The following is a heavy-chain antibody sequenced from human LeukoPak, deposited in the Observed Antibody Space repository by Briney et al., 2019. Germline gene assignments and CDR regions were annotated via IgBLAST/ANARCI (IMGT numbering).Heavy chain of an antibody. CDR2: IIPIFGTA. D-gene: IGHD2-2*01. Sequence: SVKLSCKASGGTFSSYAISWVRQAPGQGLEWMGGIIPIFGTANYAQKFQGRVTITADESTSTAYMELSSLRSEDTAVYYCARDGAVVVPAAIDYYYYYYMEVWGKGTTVTVSS. CDR1: GGTFSSYA. J-gene: IGHJ6*03. CDR3: ARDGAVVVPAAIDYYYYYYMEV. V-gene: IGHV1-69*13.